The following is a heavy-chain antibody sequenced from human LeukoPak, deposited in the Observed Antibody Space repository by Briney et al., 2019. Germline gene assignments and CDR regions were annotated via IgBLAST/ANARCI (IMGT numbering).Heavy chain of an antibody. V-gene: IGHV4-30-4*08. CDR2: IYYSGST. D-gene: IGHD2-21*01. Sequence: SQTLSLTCTVSGGSISSGDYYWSWIRQPPGKALEWIGYIYYSGSTYYNPSLKSRVTISVDTSKNQFSLKLSSVTAADTAVYYCARADVVVIATFDYWGQGTLVTVSS. J-gene: IGHJ4*02. CDR1: GGSISSGDYY. CDR3: ARADVVVIATFDY.